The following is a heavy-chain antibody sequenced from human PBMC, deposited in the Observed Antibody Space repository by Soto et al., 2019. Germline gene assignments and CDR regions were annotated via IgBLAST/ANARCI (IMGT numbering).Heavy chain of an antibody. V-gene: IGHV3-48*01. D-gene: IGHD2-2*01. Sequence: VQLVESGGGLVQPGGSLTLSCAASGFTFSTYSMNWVRQAPGKGLEWVSYISDISSNIHYADSVKGPFTISRDNDKSSLNLHMNSLRAEDTAVYYCARDKGSSNWHSFDYWGQGILVTVSS. CDR3: ARDKGSSNWHSFDY. CDR1: GFTFSTYS. J-gene: IGHJ4*02. CDR2: ISDISSNI.